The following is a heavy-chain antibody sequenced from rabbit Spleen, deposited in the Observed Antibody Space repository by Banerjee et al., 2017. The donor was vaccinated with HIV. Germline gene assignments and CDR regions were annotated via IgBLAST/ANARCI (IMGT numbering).Heavy chain of an antibody. CDR3: ARDTSSSFSSYGMDL. J-gene: IGHJ6*01. Sequence: QEQLEESGGGLVKPGASLTLTCTASGVSFSFSSYMCWVRQAPGKGLEWIACIEADGSGFTYFATWAKGRFTCSKTSSTTVTLQMTRLTAADTATYFCARDTSSSFSSYGMDLWGQGTLVTVS. CDR2: IEADGSGFT. D-gene: IGHD1-1*01. V-gene: IGHV1S45*01. CDR1: GVSFSFSSY.